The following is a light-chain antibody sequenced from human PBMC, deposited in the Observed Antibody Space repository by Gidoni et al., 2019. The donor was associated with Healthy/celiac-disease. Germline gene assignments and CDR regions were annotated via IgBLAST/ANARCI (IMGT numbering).Light chain of an antibody. V-gene: IGLV2-14*01. CDR2: EVS. Sequence: QSALTQPASVSGSPGQSITISCTGTSSDVGGYNYVSWYQQHPGKAPKLMSYEVSNLPSGVSNRFSGSKSGNTASLTISGLQAEDEADYYCSSYTSSSVVFGGGTKLTVL. J-gene: IGLJ2*01. CDR1: SSDVGGYNY. CDR3: SSYTSSSVV.